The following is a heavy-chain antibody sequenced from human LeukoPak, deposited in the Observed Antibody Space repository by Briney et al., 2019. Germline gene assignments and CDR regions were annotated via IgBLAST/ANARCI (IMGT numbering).Heavy chain of an antibody. CDR3: ARRKVAAEIDY. V-gene: IGHV4-39*01. Sequence: PSETLSLTCTVSGGSITDTTYFWGWIRQPPGKGLEWLGSIYYRGNTYYTPSLKSRVTLSVHTSKNQFCLKVISVTAADTAVYYCARRKVAAEIDYWGQGTLVTVSS. CDR1: GGSITDTTYF. CDR2: IYYRGNT. D-gene: IGHD6-25*01. J-gene: IGHJ4*02.